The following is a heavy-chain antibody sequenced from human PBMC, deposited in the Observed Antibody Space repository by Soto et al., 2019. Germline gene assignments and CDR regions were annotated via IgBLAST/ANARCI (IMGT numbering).Heavy chain of an antibody. D-gene: IGHD4-17*01. J-gene: IGHJ5*02. CDR1: GYTFTGYY. CDR3: VRIMTTVTTGALDP. V-gene: IGHV1-2*02. Sequence: ASVKVSCKASGYTFTGYYMHWFRQAPGQGLEWMGWINPNSGATNIAQKFQGRITMTRDTSISTAYMELSSLRSDDTAVYYCVRIMTTVTTGALDPWGQGTLVTVSS. CDR2: INPNSGAT.